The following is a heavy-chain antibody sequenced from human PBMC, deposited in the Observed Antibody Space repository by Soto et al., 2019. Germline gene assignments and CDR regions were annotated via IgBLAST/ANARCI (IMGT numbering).Heavy chain of an antibody. CDR2: ISYDGSNK. J-gene: IGHJ3*02. CDR3: AKDSSGLEYDYIWGDDAFDI. V-gene: IGHV3-30*18. CDR1: GFTFSSYG. Sequence: GESLKISCAASGFTFSSYGMHWVRQAPGKGLEWVAVISYDGSNKYYADSVKGRFTISRDNSKNTLYLQMNSLRDEATAVYYCAKDSSGLEYDYIWGDDAFDIWGQGTMVTVSS. D-gene: IGHD3-16*01.